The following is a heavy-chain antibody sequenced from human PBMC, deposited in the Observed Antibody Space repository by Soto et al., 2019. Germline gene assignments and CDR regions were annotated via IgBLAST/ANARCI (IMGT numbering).Heavy chain of an antibody. J-gene: IGHJ6*02. D-gene: IGHD4-17*01. CDR1: GLIFSSYG. Sequence: TGGSLRLSCAASGLIFSSYGIHWVRQAPGKGLEWVAAISYDGSNKYYTDSVKGRFTISRDNSKNTLYLQMNSLRAEDTAVYYCAKDRTVTGWVQYDMDVWGPGTTVTVSS. CDR3: AKDRTVTGWVQYDMDV. CDR2: ISYDGSNK. V-gene: IGHV3-30*18.